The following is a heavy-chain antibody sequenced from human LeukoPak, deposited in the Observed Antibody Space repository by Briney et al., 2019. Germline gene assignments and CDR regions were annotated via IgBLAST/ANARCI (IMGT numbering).Heavy chain of an antibody. V-gene: IGHV3-21*05. CDR2: ISSSSSYI. CDR3: ARMYVGAQGDDY. Sequence: GGSLRLSCAASGFTFSTYSMNWVRQAPGKGLEWVSYISSSSSYIYYADSVKGRFTISRDNAKNSLYLQMNSLRAEDTAVYYCARMYVGAQGDDYWGQGTLVTVSS. J-gene: IGHJ4*02. CDR1: GFTFSTYS. D-gene: IGHD2-8*01.